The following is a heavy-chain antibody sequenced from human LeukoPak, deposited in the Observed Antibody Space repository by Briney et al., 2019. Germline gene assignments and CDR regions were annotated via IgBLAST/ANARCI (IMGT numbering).Heavy chain of an antibody. V-gene: IGHV3-49*03. CDR3: ARGLHDYGDSNYYFDQ. CDR1: GFSFGDDA. D-gene: IGHD4-17*01. J-gene: IGHJ4*02. Sequence: GGSLRLSCTASGFSFGDDAWSLFRQAPGGGLEFVSLIRKKGYGETIDYAASGRGRFTISRDDAKSTAYQKMNNLEIEHTALYYCARGLHDYGDSNYYFDQWGRGAQVTVSS. CDR2: IRKKGYGETI.